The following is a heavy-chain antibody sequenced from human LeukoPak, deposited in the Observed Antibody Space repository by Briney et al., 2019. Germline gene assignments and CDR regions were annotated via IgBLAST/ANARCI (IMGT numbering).Heavy chain of an antibody. CDR2: IYYSGST. CDR3: ARFVDIVAQFDP. CDR1: GGSIRSGGFY. D-gene: IGHD5-12*01. V-gene: IGHV4-31*03. J-gene: IGHJ5*02. Sequence: PSETLSLTCTVSGGSIRSGGFYWSWIRQHPGKGLEWIGYIYYSGSTYYNPSLKSRVTISVDTSKNQFSLKLSSVTAADTAVYYCARFVDIVAQFDPWGQGTLVTVSS.